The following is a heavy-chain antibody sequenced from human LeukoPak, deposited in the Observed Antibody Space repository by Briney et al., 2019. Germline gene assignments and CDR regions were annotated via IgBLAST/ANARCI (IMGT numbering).Heavy chain of an antibody. CDR2: ISYDGSNK. Sequence: GGSLRLSCAASGFTFSSYAMHWIRQAPGKGLEWVAVISYDGSNKYYADSVKGRFTISRDNSKNTLYLQMNSLRAEDTAVYYCARGRDYYDSSGYYPVNFDYWGQGTLVTVSS. D-gene: IGHD3-22*01. CDR1: GFTFSSYA. V-gene: IGHV3-30*04. CDR3: ARGRDYYDSSGYYPVNFDY. J-gene: IGHJ4*02.